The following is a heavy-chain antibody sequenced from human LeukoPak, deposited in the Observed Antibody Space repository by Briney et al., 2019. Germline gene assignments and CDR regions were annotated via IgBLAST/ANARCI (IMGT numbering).Heavy chain of an antibody. V-gene: IGHV3-23*01. Sequence: QPGGSLRLSCAASGFTFSSYAMSWVRQAPGKGLEWVSAISGSGGSTYYADSVKGRFTISRGNSKNTLYLQMNSLRAEDTAVYYCAKDYGYSYGLGFDYWGQGTLVTVSS. D-gene: IGHD5-18*01. CDR2: ISGSGGST. CDR3: AKDYGYSYGLGFDY. CDR1: GFTFSSYA. J-gene: IGHJ4*02.